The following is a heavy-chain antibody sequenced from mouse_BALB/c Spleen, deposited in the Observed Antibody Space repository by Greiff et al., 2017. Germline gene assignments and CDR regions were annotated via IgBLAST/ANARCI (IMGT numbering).Heavy chain of an antibody. D-gene: IGHD1-1*01. Sequence: QVQLQQSGAELVRPGASVTLSCKASGYTFTDYEMHWVKQTPVHGLEWIGSIDPETGGTAYNQKFKGKATLTADKSSSTAYMELRSLTSEDSAVYYCTRPYGGSSYGCADWGQGTLVTVAA. CDR2: IDPETGGT. V-gene: IGHV1-15*01. J-gene: IGHJ3*01. CDR3: TRPYGGSSYGCAD. CDR1: GYTFTDYE.